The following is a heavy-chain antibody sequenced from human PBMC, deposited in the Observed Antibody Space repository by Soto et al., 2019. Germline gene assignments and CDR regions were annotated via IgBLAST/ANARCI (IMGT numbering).Heavy chain of an antibody. D-gene: IGHD3-22*01. CDR3: ARQRGSSGRWDSCYYYMDV. CDR1: GGSISSSSYY. CDR2: IYYSGST. Sequence: SETLSLTCTVSGGSISSSSYYWGWIRQPPGKGLEWIGSIYYSGSTYYNPSLKSRVTISVDTSKNQFSLKLSSVTAADTAVYYCARQRGSSGRWDSCYYYMDVWGQGTTVTVSS. J-gene: IGHJ6*03. V-gene: IGHV4-39*01.